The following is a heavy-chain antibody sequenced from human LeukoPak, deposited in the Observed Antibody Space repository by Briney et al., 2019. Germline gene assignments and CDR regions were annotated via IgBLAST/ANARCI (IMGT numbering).Heavy chain of an antibody. Sequence: ASVKVSFTASGYTFTGYYMHWVRQAPGQGLEWMGWINSNSGGTNYAQKFQGRVTMTRDTSISTVYMELSRLRSDDTAVYYCAREKVEGANWFDPWGQGTLVTVFS. V-gene: IGHV1-2*02. J-gene: IGHJ5*02. CDR2: INSNSGGT. D-gene: IGHD2-15*01. CDR3: AREKVEGANWFDP. CDR1: GYTFTGYY.